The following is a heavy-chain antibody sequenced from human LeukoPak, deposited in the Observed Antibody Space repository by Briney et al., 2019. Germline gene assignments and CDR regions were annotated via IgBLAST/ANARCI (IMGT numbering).Heavy chain of an antibody. CDR2: ISDSAGST. CDR1: GFTFSSFA. D-gene: IGHD1-26*01. Sequence: GGSLRLSCAASGFTFSSFAMSWVRQAPGKGLEWLSTISDSAGSTYYADSVKGRFTISRDNSKNTLYLHMNSLRAEDTAVYYCAKDGGSQDLDYWGQGTLVTVSS. CDR3: AKDGGSQDLDY. J-gene: IGHJ4*02. V-gene: IGHV3-23*01.